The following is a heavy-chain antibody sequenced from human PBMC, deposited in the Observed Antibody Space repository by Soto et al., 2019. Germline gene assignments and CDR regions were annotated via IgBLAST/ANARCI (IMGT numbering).Heavy chain of an antibody. CDR2: INPNSGGT. V-gene: IGHV1-2*02. J-gene: IGHJ4*02. CDR3: ARTRGWYRSSWYVFDY. Sequence: DSVKVSCKASGDTFTSYYMHWVRQAPGQGLEWMGWINPNSGGTNYAQKFQGRVTMTRDTSISTAYMELSRLRSDDTAVYSCARTRGWYRSSWYVFDYSGQGTPVTVSS. CDR1: GDTFTSYY. D-gene: IGHD6-13*01.